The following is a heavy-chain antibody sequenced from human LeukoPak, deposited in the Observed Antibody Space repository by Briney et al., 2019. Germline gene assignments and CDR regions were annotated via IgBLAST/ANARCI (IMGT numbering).Heavy chain of an antibody. J-gene: IGHJ4*02. CDR3: ARFGGNGRPLDY. CDR2: ISGYNGNT. Sequence: ASVKVSCKASGYTFTSYAISWVRQAPGQVLGWMGWISGYNGNTNYAQKLQGRVTMTTDTSTSTAYMELGSLRSDDTAVYYCARFGGNGRPLDYWGQGTLVTVSS. CDR1: GYTFTSYA. D-gene: IGHD4-23*01. V-gene: IGHV1-18*01.